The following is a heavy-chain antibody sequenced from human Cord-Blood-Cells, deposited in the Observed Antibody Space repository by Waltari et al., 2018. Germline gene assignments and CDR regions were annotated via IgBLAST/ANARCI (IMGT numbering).Heavy chain of an antibody. CDR3: ARDSSWSFDY. J-gene: IGHJ4*02. D-gene: IGHD6-13*01. CDR1: GFTFSSYG. Sequence: QVQLVESGGGVVQPGRSLRLSCAASGFTFSSYGMHWVRQAPGKGLEWVAVISYDGSNKDYADSVKGRFTISRDNSKNTLYLQMNSLRAEDTAVYYCARDSSWSFDYWGQGTLVTVSS. CDR2: ISYDGSNK. V-gene: IGHV3-30*03.